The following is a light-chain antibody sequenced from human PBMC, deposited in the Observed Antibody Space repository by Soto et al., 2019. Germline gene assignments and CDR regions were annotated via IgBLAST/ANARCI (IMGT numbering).Light chain of an antibody. CDR2: DVS. V-gene: IGLV2-14*01. CDR1: SSDVGFSNY. CDR3: SSYTSSSTDV. Sequence: QSVLTQPASVSGSPGQSITISCTGTSSDVGFSNYVFWYQQHPGKAPKLIISDVSNRPSGVSNRFSGSKSGNTASLTIPGLQAEDEADYYCSSYTSSSTDVFGTGTKVTV. J-gene: IGLJ1*01.